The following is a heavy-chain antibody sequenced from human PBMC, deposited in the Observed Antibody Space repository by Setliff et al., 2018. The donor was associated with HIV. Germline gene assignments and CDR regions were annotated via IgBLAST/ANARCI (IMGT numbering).Heavy chain of an antibody. CDR2: ISAYNGNT. D-gene: IGHD3-16*02. V-gene: IGHV1-18*01. Sequence: ASVKVSCKASGYTFTSYGISWVRQAPGQGLEWMGWISAYNGNTNYAQKLQGRVTMTTDTSTSTAYMELHSLRSEDTAVYYCARDIGTVWDNWFDPWGQGTLVTVSS. J-gene: IGHJ5*02. CDR1: GYTFTSYG. CDR3: ARDIGTVWDNWFDP.